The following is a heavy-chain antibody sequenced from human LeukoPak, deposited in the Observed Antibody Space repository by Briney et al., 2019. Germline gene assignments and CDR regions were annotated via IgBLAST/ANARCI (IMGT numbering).Heavy chain of an antibody. D-gene: IGHD3-10*01. J-gene: IGHJ4*02. V-gene: IGHV3-11*01. CDR2: ISYSGTTI. CDR3: ARDAPYYYGSGSSYDY. CDR1: GFTFSDYY. Sequence: PGGSLRLSCAASGFTFSDYYMSWIRQAPGKGLEWISYISYSGTTIYYADSVKGRFTISRDNAKNSLYLQMSSLRDEDSAMYYCARDAPYYYGSGSSYDYWGQGTLVTVSS.